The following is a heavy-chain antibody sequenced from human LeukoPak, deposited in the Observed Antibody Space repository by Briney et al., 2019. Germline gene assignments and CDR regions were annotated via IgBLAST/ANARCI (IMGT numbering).Heavy chain of an antibody. J-gene: IGHJ4*02. V-gene: IGHV3-48*04. CDR2: ISSSSSTI. CDR1: GFTFSSYS. CDR3: ARDWYYYGSGSYPVDY. D-gene: IGHD3-10*01. Sequence: GGSLRLSCAASGFTFSSYSMNWVRQAPGKGLEWVSYISSSSSTIYYADSVKGRFTISRDNAKNSLYLQMNSLRAEDTAVYYCARDWYYYGSGSYPVDYWGQGTLVTVSS.